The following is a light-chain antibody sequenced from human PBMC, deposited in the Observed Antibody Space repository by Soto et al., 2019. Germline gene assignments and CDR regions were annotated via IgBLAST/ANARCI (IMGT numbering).Light chain of an antibody. Sequence: ALTQPASVSGSPGQSITISCSGTSSDIGSYDHVAWYQQFPGKSPKLIIYAVSDRPSGVSDRFSGSKSGISASLTISGLKTEDEADYYCISYTDRQSYLFGTGTKVTVL. CDR3: ISYTDRQSYL. CDR2: AVS. V-gene: IGLV2-14*03. J-gene: IGLJ1*01. CDR1: SSDIGSYDH.